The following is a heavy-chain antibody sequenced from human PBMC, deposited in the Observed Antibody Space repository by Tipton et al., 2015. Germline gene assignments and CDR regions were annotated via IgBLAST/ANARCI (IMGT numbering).Heavy chain of an antibody. D-gene: IGHD3-9*01. CDR3: ACQDYDSLTRDYQTVDY. J-gene: IGHJ4*02. Sequence: TLSLTCTVSGGSVSSHNYYWSWIWQPPGTGLEWIGYISYTDNVHYNPSLESRVTISVDTSKNQFSLTLNSVTAADTAVYYCACQDYDSLTRDYQTVDYWGQGTLVTVSS. CDR1: GGSVSSHNYY. V-gene: IGHV4-61*01. CDR2: ISYTDNV.